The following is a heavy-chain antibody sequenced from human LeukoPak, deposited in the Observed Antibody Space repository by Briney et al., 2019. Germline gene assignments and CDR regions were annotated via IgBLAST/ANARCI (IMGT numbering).Heavy chain of an antibody. V-gene: IGHV1-69*04. J-gene: IGHJ3*02. CDR1: GGTFSSYA. Sequence: AASVKVSCKASGGTFSSYAISWVRQAPGQGLEWMGRIIPIFGIANYAQKFQGRVTITADKSTSTAYMELSSLRSEDTAVYYCASLPGKNDSSGYYPDAFDIWGQGTMVTVSS. CDR2: IIPIFGIA. CDR3: ASLPGKNDSSGYYPDAFDI. D-gene: IGHD3-22*01.